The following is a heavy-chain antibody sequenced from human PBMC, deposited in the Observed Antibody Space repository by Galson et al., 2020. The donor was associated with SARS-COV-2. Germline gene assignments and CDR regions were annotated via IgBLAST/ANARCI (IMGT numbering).Heavy chain of an antibody. CDR3: ARMGYSGWPRGIDY. CDR1: GFSLSTSGMC. V-gene: IGHV2-70*01. Sequence: SGPTLVKPTQTLTLTCTFSGFSLSTSGMCVSWIRQPPGKALEWLALIDWDDDKFYSASLKTRLTISKDTSKNQVVLIMTNMDPVDTATYYCARMGYSGWPRGIDYWGQGTLVTVSS. D-gene: IGHD6-19*01. CDR2: IDWDDDK. J-gene: IGHJ4*02.